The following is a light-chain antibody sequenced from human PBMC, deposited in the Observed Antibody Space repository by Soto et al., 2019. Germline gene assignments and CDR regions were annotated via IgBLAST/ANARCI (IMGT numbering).Light chain of an antibody. CDR3: TSYTSRNTYF. CDR2: EVN. Sequence: QSVLTQPASVSASPGQSITISCTGTSSDVGGYNYVSWYQQHPGKAPKLIIYEVNNRPSGVPNRFSGSKSGNTASLTISGLQHEDEADYYCTSYTSRNTYFFGSGTKLTVL. V-gene: IGLV2-14*01. CDR1: SSDVGGYNY. J-gene: IGLJ1*01.